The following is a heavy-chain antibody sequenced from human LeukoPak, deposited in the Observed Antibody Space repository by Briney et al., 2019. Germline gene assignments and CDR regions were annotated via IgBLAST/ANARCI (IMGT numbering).Heavy chain of an antibody. CDR2: MYHDGDT. Sequence: SETLSLTCTVSGGSISSYSWSWIRQPPGKGLEWIGYMYHDGDTYYNPSLKGRVTISVDRSKNQFSLKVSSVTAADTAVYYCARGGVAPSGGPFFDYWGQGTLVTVSS. J-gene: IGHJ4*02. CDR1: GGSISSYS. D-gene: IGHD3-10*01. CDR3: ARGGVAPSGGPFFDY. V-gene: IGHV4-30-2*01.